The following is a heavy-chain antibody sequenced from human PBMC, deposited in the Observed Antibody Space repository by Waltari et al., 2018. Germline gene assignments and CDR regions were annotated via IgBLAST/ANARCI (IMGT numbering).Heavy chain of an antibody. CDR3: ARGKERLGELSPFDP. V-gene: IGHV4-34*01. Sequence: QVQLQQWGAGLLKPSETLSLTCAVYGGSFSGYYWSWIRQPPGKGLEWIGEINHSGSTNYNPSLKSRVTISVDTSKNQFSLKLSSVTVADTAVYYCARGKERLGELSPFDPWGQGTLVTVSS. J-gene: IGHJ5*02. D-gene: IGHD3-16*02. CDR2: INHSGST. CDR1: GGSFSGYY.